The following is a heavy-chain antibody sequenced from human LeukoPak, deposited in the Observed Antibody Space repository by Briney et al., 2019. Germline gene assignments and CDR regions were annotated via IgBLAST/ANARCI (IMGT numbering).Heavy chain of an antibody. CDR2: ISTSGSTI. V-gene: IGHV3-48*04. CDR3: ARVITMIGDY. Sequence: PGGSLRLSCAVSGFTFSSSSMNWIRQAPGKGLEWVSYISTSGSTIYYADSVKGRFTISRDNAKNSLYLQMNSLRAEDTAVYYCARVITMIGDYWGQGTLVTVSS. J-gene: IGHJ4*02. D-gene: IGHD3-22*01. CDR1: GFTFSSSS.